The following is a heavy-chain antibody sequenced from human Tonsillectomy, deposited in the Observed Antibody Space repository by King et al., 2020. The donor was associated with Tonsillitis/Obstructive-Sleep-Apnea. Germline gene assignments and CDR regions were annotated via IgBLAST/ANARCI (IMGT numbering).Heavy chain of an antibody. CDR1: GFTFDDYA. CDR2: ISWNSGSL. Sequence: VQLVESGGGLVQPGRSLRLSCAASGFTFDDYAMYWVRQAPGKGLEWVSGISWNSGSLVYADSVKGRFTISRDNAKNSLYLQMNSLRAEDTALYYCAKDLIIAVSGTPGDAFDIWGRGTMVTVSS. CDR3: AKDLIIAVSGTPGDAFDI. J-gene: IGHJ3*02. V-gene: IGHV3-9*01. D-gene: IGHD6-13*01.